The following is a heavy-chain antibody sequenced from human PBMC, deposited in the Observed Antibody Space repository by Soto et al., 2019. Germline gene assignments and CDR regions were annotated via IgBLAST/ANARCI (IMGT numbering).Heavy chain of an antibody. Sequence: GESLKISCKGSGYSFTSYWIGWVRQMPGKGLEWMGIIYPGDSDTRYSPSFQGQVTISADKSISTAYLQWSSLKASDTAMYYCARQGAGYCSSTSCHTFYYYMDVWGKGTTVTVSS. CDR2: IYPGDSDT. CDR3: ARQGAGYCSSTSCHTFYYYMDV. D-gene: IGHD2-2*02. CDR1: GYSFTSYW. V-gene: IGHV5-51*01. J-gene: IGHJ6*03.